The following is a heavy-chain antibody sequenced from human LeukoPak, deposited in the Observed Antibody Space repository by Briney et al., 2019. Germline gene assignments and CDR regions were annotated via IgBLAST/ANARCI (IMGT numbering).Heavy chain of an antibody. V-gene: IGHV1-46*01. CDR3: ASRIAVAGTSDY. J-gene: IGHJ4*02. CDR2: INPSGGST. D-gene: IGHD6-19*01. Sequence: ASVKVSCKASGYTFTSYYMHWVRQAPGQGLEWMGIINPSGGSTSYAQKFQGRVTMTRDTSTSTVYMELSSLRSEDTAVYYCASRIAVAGTSDYWGQGTLVTVSS. CDR1: GYTFTSYY.